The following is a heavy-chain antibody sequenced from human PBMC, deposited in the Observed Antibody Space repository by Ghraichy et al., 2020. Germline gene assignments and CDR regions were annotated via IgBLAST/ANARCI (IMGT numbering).Heavy chain of an antibody. Sequence: GESLNISCQASGYSFSTYWIGWFRQMPGKGPEWMGVIYPADSHTRYSPSFQGQVTISADKSISTAYLQWSSLKASDTAIYYCARRIQVAGTLAHFDYWGQGTLVTVSS. D-gene: IGHD6-19*01. J-gene: IGHJ4*02. CDR3: ARRIQVAGTLAHFDY. V-gene: IGHV5-51*01. CDR2: IYPADSHT. CDR1: GYSFSTYW.